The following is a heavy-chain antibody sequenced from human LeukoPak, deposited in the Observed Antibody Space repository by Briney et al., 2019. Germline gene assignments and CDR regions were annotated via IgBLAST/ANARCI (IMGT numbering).Heavy chain of an antibody. Sequence: GGSLRLSCAASGFTFDDYAMHWVRQAPGKGLEGVAGMRWKSGSRGYADSVKVRFTISQDNATHSLYLQMNSLRAEDTALYYCAKDMGWLGGAFDIWGQGTMVTVYS. CDR1: GFTFDDYA. CDR3: AKDMGWLGGAFDI. CDR2: MRWKSGSR. J-gene: IGHJ3*02. D-gene: IGHD5-24*01. V-gene: IGHV3-9*01.